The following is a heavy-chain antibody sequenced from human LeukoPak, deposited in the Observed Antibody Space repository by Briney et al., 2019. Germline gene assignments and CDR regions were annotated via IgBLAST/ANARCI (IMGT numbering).Heavy chain of an antibody. J-gene: IGHJ5*02. V-gene: IGHV3-7*01. Sequence: PGGSLRLSCAASGFTFTSYWMTWVRQAPGKGLEWVANINEDGSETYYVDSVKGRFTISRDNAKKSVDLQVNSLRAEDTAVYYCAKDRELGIGLSWGQGTLVTVSS. CDR1: GFTFTSYW. CDR2: INEDGSET. CDR3: AKDRELGIGLS. D-gene: IGHD7-27*01.